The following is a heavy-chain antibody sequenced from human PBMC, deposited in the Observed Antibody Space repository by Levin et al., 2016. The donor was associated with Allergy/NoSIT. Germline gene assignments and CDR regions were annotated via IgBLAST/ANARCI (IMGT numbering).Heavy chain of an antibody. Sequence: GGSLRLSCEAVASRFTFSNYGMHWVRQAPGKGLEWVAFIRYDGTEDDYAESVRGRFTISRDNSMNTLYLQMNRLRTEDTALYFCAKSRSSGLAGMDDWGPGTLVSVSS. J-gene: IGHJ4*02. D-gene: IGHD6-19*01. CDR3: AKSRSSGLAGMDD. CDR1: RFTFSNYG. CDR2: IRYDGTED. V-gene: IGHV3-30*02.